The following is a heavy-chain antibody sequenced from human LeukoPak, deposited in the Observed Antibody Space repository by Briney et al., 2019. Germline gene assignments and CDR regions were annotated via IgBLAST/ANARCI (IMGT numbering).Heavy chain of an antibody. CDR1: GYTFGDYY. CDR3: ATTKAPAAIERGEGTLEI. CDR2: LNPRTGVT. D-gene: IGHD3-16*01. J-gene: IGHJ3*02. V-gene: IGHV1-2*02. Sequence: GASVRVSCKASGYTFGDYYLYWVRQAPGQGLEWVGWLNPRTGVTKYAQQFQGRVSMTEDTSTDTVHMDLSSLRSDDTAFYYCATTKAPAAIERGEGTLEIWGQGTMVIVSS.